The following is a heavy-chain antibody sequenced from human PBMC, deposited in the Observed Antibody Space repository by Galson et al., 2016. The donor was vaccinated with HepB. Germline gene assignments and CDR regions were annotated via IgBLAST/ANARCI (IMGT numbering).Heavy chain of an antibody. Sequence: SLRLSCAASGFTVNSDYMTWVRQAPGKGLEWVSVIYIDGRTYYADSVKGRFTISRDNSKNTLYLQMNSLRAEDTAVYYCARDGGAARMSGALDLWGQGTMVTVSS. CDR3: ARDGGAARMSGALDL. CDR2: IYIDGRT. J-gene: IGHJ3*01. D-gene: IGHD3-16*01. V-gene: IGHV3-66*01. CDR1: GFTVNSDY.